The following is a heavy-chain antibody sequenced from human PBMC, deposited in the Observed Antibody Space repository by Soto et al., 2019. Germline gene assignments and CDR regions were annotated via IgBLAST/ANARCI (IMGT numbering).Heavy chain of an antibody. CDR2: INHSGST. CDR1: GGSFSVYY. J-gene: IGHJ4*02. D-gene: IGHD4-17*01. V-gene: IGHV4-34*01. CDR3: ARGRLRSYFDY. Sequence: SETLSLTCAVYGGSFSVYYWSWIRQPPGKGLEWIGEINHSGSTNYNPSLKSRVTISADTSKNQFSLKLSSVTAADTAVYYCARGRLRSYFDYWGQGTLVTVSS.